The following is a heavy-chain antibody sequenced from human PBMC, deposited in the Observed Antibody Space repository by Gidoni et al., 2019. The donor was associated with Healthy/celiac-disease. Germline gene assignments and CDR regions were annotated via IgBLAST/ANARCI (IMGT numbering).Heavy chain of an antibody. D-gene: IGHD1-26*01. V-gene: IGHV3-15*01. J-gene: IGHJ4*02. CDR1: GYTFSTAC. CDR3: TTDLSTAGSIVGATYFDY. Sequence: EVQLVESGGGLVKPGGSLRLSCAASGYTFSTACMNRIRQDPGKGLEWVGRIKSKTDGGTTDYAAPVKGRFTISRDDSKNTLYLQMNSLKTEDTAVYYCTTDLSTAGSIVGATYFDYWGQGTLVTVSS. CDR2: IKSKTDGGTT.